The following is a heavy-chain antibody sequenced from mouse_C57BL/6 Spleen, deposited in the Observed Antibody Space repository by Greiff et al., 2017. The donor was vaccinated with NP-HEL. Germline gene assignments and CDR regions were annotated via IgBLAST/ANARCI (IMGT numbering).Heavy chain of an antibody. J-gene: IGHJ3*01. CDR3: ARSGRYYYGSSGPWFAY. CDR2: IDPSDSET. Sequence: QVHVKQPGAELVRPGSSVKLSCKASGYTFTSYWMHWVKQRPIQGLEWIGNIDPSDSETHYNQKFKDKATLTVDKSSSTAYMQLSSLTSEDSAVYYCARSGRYYYGSSGPWFAYWGQGTLVTVSA. CDR1: GYTFTSYW. D-gene: IGHD1-1*01. V-gene: IGHV1-52*01.